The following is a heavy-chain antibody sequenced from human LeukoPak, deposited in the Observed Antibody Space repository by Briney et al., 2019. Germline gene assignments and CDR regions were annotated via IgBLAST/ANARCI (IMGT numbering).Heavy chain of an antibody. D-gene: IGHD3-10*01. CDR3: AKEARARPLWLGEEVSSCSDY. CDR2: IYYSGST. Sequence: SETLSLTCTVSGDSISSYYWSWIRQPPGKGLEWIGYIYYSGSTNYNPSLKSRVTISVDTSKNQFSLKLTSVTAADTAVYYCAKEARARPLWLGEEVSSCSDYWGQGALVTVSS. V-gene: IGHV4-59*01. CDR1: GDSISSYY. J-gene: IGHJ4*02.